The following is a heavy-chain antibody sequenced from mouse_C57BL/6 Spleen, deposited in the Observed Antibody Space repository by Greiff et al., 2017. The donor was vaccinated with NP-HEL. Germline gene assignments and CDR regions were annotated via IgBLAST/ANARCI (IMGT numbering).Heavy chain of an antibody. Sequence: QVHVKQSGAELVRPGASVTLSCKASGYTFTDYEMHWVKQTPVHGLEWIGAIDPETGGTAYNQKFKGKAILTADKSSSTAYMELRSLTSEDSAVYYCTRDYYYGSSPFAYWGQGTLVTVSA. J-gene: IGHJ3*01. CDR2: IDPETGGT. CDR3: TRDYYYGSSPFAY. D-gene: IGHD1-1*01. CDR1: GYTFTDYE. V-gene: IGHV1-15*01.